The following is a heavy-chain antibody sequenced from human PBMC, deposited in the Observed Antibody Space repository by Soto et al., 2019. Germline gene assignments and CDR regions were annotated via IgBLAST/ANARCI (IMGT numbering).Heavy chain of an antibody. CDR3: AREGHAAAAGTYYFDY. V-gene: IGHV6-1*01. J-gene: IGHJ4*02. D-gene: IGHD6-13*01. CDR2: TYYRSKWYN. Sequence: SRTLSLTCAIYGDSVSSNSAAWNWIRQSPSRGLEWLGRTYYRSKWYNDYAVSVKSRITINPDTSKNQFSLQLNSVTPEDTAVYYCAREGHAAAAGTYYFDYWGQGTLVTVSS. CDR1: GDSVSSNSAA.